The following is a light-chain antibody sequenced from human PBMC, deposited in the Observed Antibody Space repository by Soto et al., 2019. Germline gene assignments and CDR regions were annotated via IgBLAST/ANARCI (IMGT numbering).Light chain of an antibody. V-gene: IGKV3-20*01. CDR2: GAS. Sequence: EIVLTQSPGTLSLSPGERATLSCRASQSVSSSYLAWYQQKPGQAPRLLIYGASSRATGIPDRFSGSGSGTDFPLTISRLEPEDFAVNYCQQYGSSQSFGQGTKVEIK. CDR3: QQYGSSQS. J-gene: IGKJ1*01. CDR1: QSVSSSY.